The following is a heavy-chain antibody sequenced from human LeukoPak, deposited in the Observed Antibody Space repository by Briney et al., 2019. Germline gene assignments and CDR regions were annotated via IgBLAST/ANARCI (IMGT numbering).Heavy chain of an antibody. Sequence: GASVKVSCKASGYTFTGYYMHWVRQAPGQGLEWMGWINPNSGGTNYAQKFQGRVTMTRDTSISTAYMELSRLRSDDTAVYYCARGEDTAMVYPSTGGWFDPWGQGTLVTVSS. CDR2: INPNSGGT. CDR1: GYTFTGYY. V-gene: IGHV1-2*02. J-gene: IGHJ5*02. D-gene: IGHD5-18*01. CDR3: ARGEDTAMVYPSTGGWFDP.